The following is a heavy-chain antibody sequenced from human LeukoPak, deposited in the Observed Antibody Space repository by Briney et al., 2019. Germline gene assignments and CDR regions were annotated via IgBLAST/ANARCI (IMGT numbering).Heavy chain of an antibody. V-gene: IGHV3-48*03. CDR1: GFTFSSYE. CDR3: ARDYFQYYRLDV. J-gene: IGHJ6*02. D-gene: IGHD2/OR15-2a*01. CDR2: ISISGNTI. Sequence: GGSLRLSCAASGFTFSSYEKNWVRQAPGKGLEWVSYISISGNTIYYADSVKGRFTISRDNAKNSLYLQMNSLRAEDTAIYYCARDYFQYYRLDVWGQGTTVTVSS.